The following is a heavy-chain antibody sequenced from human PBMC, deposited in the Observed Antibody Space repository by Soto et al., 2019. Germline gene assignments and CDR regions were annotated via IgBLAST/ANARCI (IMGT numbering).Heavy chain of an antibody. CDR2: IYWDGDK. D-gene: IGHD2-21*02. CDR1: GFSLNTGGLG. J-gene: IGHJ6*02. V-gene: IGHV2-5*02. Sequence: QITLKESGPTLVKPTQTLTLTCTLSGFSLNTGGLGVGWIRQPPGKALEWLGLIYWDGDKRYSPSLKSRLSIAKEPSINQVVLTMTNMDPVDTATYYCAPSRCGGDCLRSYASHYYYGMYVWGQGTTVTVSS. CDR3: APSRCGGDCLRSYASHYYYGMYV.